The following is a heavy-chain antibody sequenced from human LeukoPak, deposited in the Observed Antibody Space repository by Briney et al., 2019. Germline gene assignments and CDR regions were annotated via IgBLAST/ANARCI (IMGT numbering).Heavy chain of an antibody. V-gene: IGHV3-48*03. CDR2: ISSSGSTI. J-gene: IGHJ4*02. CDR3: ARDGYSSGWQEVGGDY. D-gene: IGHD6-19*01. CDR1: GFTFSSYE. Sequence: GGSLRLSCAASGFTFSSYEMNWVREAPGKGLECVSYISSSGSTIYYADSVKGRFTISRDNAKNSLYLQMNSLRAEDTAVYYCARDGYSSGWQEVGGDYWGQGTLVTVSS.